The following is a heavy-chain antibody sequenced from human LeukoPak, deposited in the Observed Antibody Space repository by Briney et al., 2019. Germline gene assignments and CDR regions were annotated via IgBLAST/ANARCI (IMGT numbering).Heavy chain of an antibody. CDR3: AKDISSSWRYDAFDI. J-gene: IGHJ3*02. D-gene: IGHD6-13*01. V-gene: IGHV3-9*01. CDR2: ISWNSGSI. Sequence: LSLTCTVSGGSISSYYWSWIRQPPGKGLEWVSGISWNSGSIGYADSVKGRFTISRDNAKNSLYLQMNSLRAEDTVLYYCAKDISSSWRYDAFDIWGQGTMVTVSS. CDR1: GGSISSYY.